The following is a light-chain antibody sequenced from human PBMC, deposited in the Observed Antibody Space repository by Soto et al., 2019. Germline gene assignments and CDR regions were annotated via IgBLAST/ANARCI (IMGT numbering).Light chain of an antibody. CDR3: SSYAGGNNLV. V-gene: IGLV2-8*01. J-gene: IGLJ3*02. CDR2: EVA. Sequence: QSAPTQPPSASGSPGQSVTISCTGTSSDVGGYNYVSWYQQHPGKAPKLMIYEVAKRPSGVPDRFSGSKSGNTASLTVSGLQAEDEADYYCSSYAGGNNLVFGGGTKLTVL. CDR1: SSDVGGYNY.